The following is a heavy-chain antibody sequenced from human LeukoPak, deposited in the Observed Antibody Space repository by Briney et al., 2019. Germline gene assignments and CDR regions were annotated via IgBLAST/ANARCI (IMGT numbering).Heavy chain of an antibody. CDR3: ASKTYDFWSAKGPMDV. Sequence: ASVKVSCKASGGTFSSYAINWVRQAPGQGLEWMGGIIPIFGTANYAQKFQGRVTITADESTSTAYMELSSLRSEDTAVYYCASKTYDFWSAKGPMDVWGKGTTVTVSS. J-gene: IGHJ6*03. CDR1: GGTFSSYA. V-gene: IGHV1-69*13. CDR2: IIPIFGTA. D-gene: IGHD3-3*01.